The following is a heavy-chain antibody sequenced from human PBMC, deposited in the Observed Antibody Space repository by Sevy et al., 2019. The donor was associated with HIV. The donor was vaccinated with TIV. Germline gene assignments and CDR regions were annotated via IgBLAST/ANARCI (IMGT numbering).Heavy chain of an antibody. V-gene: IGHV3-11*01. CDR2: ISSSGDTI. Sequence: GGSLRLSCAASGFTFSDYYMSWIRQAPGKGLEWLSYISSSGDTIYYADSVKGRFTISRDNAKKSLYLQMNSLSAEDTAVYYCARDHVKDGDSGDYYYYAMDVWGQGTTVTVSS. CDR1: GFTFSDYY. D-gene: IGHD4-17*01. J-gene: IGHJ6*02. CDR3: ARDHVKDGDSGDYYYYAMDV.